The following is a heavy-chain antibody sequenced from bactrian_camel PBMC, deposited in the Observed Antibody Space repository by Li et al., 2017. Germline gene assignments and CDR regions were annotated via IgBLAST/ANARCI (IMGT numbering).Heavy chain of an antibody. CDR1: GYTLPLH. CDR2: LWIGGATT. CDR3: AADQVLWSGASCRNEYEYNI. J-gene: IGHJ4*01. V-gene: IGHV3S63*01. D-gene: IGHD3*01. Sequence: HVQLVESGGGSVQAGGSLKLSCVASGYTLPLHMAWFRQRPGKDREGLAVLWIGGATTTYADSVKGRFIITRDKAKDLVYLQMNGLQPEDTGMYYCAADQVLWSGASCRNEYEYNIWGQGTQVTVS.